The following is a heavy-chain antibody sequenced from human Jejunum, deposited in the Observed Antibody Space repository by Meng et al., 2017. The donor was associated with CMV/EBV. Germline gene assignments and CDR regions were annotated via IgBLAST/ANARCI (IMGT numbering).Heavy chain of an antibody. D-gene: IGHD6-19*01. J-gene: IGHJ4*02. V-gene: IGHV1-2*02. CDR2: IDPNSGGT. Sequence: SGYTFTGYSVHWVRQAPGQGLEWMGWIDPNSGGTNSAQKFQGRVTLTRDTSITTVYMELSRLRSDDTAIYYCAKVGGSTSGWYPDYWGQGTLVTVSS. CDR1: GYTFTGYS. CDR3: AKVGGSTSGWYPDY.